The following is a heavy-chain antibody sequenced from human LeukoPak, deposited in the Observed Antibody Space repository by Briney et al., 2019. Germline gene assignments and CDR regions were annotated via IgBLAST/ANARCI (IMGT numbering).Heavy chain of an antibody. D-gene: IGHD6-13*01. V-gene: IGHV1-69*04. CDR2: IIPILGIA. CDR3: ARDLLAAAGNFDY. J-gene: IGHJ4*02. CDR1: GGTFSSYA. Sequence: GASVMVSCKASGGTFSSYAISWVRQAPGQGLEWMGRIIPILGIANYAQKFQGRVTITADKSTSTAYMELSSLRSEDTAVYYCARDLLAAAGNFDYWGQGTLVTVSS.